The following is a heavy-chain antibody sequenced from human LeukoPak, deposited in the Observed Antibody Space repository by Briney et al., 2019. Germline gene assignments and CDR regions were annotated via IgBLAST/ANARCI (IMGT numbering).Heavy chain of an antibody. CDR2: ILAGGNSK. V-gene: IGHV3-30-3*01. J-gene: IGHJ3*01. Sequence: GSLRLSCAASGFTFSSYPMHWVRQAPGKGLEWVAAILAGGNSKYYSDSVRGRLTISRDNSKNSLYMQMDSLTDGDTAVYYCARETMERIFAFDVWGQGTMVAVSS. CDR3: ARETMERIFAFDV. D-gene: IGHD2/OR15-2a*01. CDR1: GFTFSSYP.